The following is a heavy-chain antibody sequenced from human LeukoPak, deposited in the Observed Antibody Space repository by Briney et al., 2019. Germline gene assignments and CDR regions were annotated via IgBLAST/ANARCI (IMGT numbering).Heavy chain of an antibody. V-gene: IGHV3-48*03. D-gene: IGHD3-22*01. J-gene: IGHJ4*02. CDR2: ISSSGNTI. CDR1: RFTFSNYE. CDR3: ATHYYDSSACKD. Sequence: GGSLRLSCAASRFTFSNYEMHWVRQAPGKGLEWLSYISSSGNTIYYADSVKGRFTVSRDNAKNSLYLQMNSLRAEDTAVYYCATHYYDSSACKDWGQGTLVTVSS.